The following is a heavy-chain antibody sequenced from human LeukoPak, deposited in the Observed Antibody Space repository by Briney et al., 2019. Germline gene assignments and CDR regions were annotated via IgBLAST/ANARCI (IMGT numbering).Heavy chain of an antibody. CDR1: GGSISSGDYY. CDR2: IYYSGST. CDR3: ARANYGDLYGMDV. D-gene: IGHD4-17*01. Sequence: SQTLSLTCTVSGGSISSGDYYWSWIRQPPGKGLEWTGYIYYSGSTYYNPSLKSRVTISVDTSKNQFSLKLSSVTAADTAVYYCARANYGDLYGMDVWGQGTTVTVSS. V-gene: IGHV4-30-4*01. J-gene: IGHJ6*02.